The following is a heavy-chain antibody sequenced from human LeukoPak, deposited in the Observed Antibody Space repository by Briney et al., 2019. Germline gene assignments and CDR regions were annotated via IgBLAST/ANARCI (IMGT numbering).Heavy chain of an antibody. Sequence: GRSLRLSCAASGFTFSSYAMHWVRQAPGKGLEWVAVISYDGSNKYYADSVKGRFTISRDNSKNTLYLQMNSLRAVDTAVYYCAKGNTYYYYMDVWGKGTTVTISS. V-gene: IGHV3-30*04. CDR1: GFTFSSYA. CDR2: ISYDGSNK. J-gene: IGHJ6*03. CDR3: AKGNTYYYYMDV.